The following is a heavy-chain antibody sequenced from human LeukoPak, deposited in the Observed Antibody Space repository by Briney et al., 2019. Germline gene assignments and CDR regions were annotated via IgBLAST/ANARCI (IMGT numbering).Heavy chain of an antibody. Sequence: GASLKISCKGSGSPFTSYWIGWVRRMPGKGLGWIGIIYSGDSDTSYSTSFQGQVTISADKSISTAYLQWSSLKASDTAIYYCARRAVSGEFDYWGQGTLVTVSS. CDR2: IYSGDSDT. D-gene: IGHD7-27*01. J-gene: IGHJ4*02. CDR3: ARRAVSGEFDY. CDR1: GSPFTSYW. V-gene: IGHV5-51*01.